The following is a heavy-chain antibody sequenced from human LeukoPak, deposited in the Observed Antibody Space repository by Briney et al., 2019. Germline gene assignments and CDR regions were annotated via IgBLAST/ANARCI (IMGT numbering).Heavy chain of an antibody. D-gene: IGHD6-19*01. CDR1: GFTFSSSS. Sequence: GGSLRLSCVASGFTFSSSSMNWVRQAPGKGLEWVSSINSISTYIYYADSLRGRFTISRDNADNSLYLQMNTLRAADTAVYYCAKGSGSGWYGWFAPWGQGTLVTVSS. CDR3: AKGSGSGWYGWFAP. V-gene: IGHV3-21*04. CDR2: INSISTYI. J-gene: IGHJ5*02.